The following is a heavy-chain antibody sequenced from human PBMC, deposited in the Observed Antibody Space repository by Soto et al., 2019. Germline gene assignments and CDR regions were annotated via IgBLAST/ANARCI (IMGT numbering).Heavy chain of an antibody. CDR1: GFTFSTSV. Sequence: QVQLVECGGGVVQPGGSLRLSCAASGFTFSTSVMHWVRQAPGKGLEWMAIISYGGVNKYYADSVKGRFTISRDISESTLYLQMTSLRTEDTAVYYCAREEFEDGRGHFDYWGQVTLVSVSS. D-gene: IGHD3-22*01. CDR2: ISYGGVNK. CDR3: AREEFEDGRGHFDY. J-gene: IGHJ4*02. V-gene: IGHV3-30-3*01.